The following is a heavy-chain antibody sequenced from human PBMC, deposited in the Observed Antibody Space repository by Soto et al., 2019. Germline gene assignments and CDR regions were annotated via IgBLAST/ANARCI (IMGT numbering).Heavy chain of an antibody. Sequence: SVKVSCKASGGTFSSCAISWVRQAPGQGLEWMGGIIPIFGTANYAQKFQGRVTITADESTSTAYMELSSLRSEDTAVYYCARSLRSSLRFLEWLLDPFDYWGQGTLVTVSS. CDR2: IIPIFGTA. J-gene: IGHJ4*02. CDR1: GGTFSSCA. CDR3: ARSLRSSLRFLEWLLDPFDY. V-gene: IGHV1-69*13. D-gene: IGHD3-3*01.